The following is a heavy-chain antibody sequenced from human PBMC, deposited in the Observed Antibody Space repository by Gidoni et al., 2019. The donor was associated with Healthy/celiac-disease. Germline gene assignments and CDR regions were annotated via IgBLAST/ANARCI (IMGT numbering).Heavy chain of an antibody. CDR2: ISSSSSYI. J-gene: IGHJ4*02. CDR3: ARGEGLYCTNGVCSMYYFDY. Sequence: EVQLVESGGGLVKPGGSLRLSCAASGFTFSSYSMNWVRQAPGKGLEWVSSISSSSSYIYYADSVKGRFTISRDNAKNSLYLQMNSLRAEDTAVYYCARGEGLYCTNGVCSMYYFDYWGQGTLVTVSS. CDR1: GFTFSSYS. D-gene: IGHD2-8*01. V-gene: IGHV3-21*01.